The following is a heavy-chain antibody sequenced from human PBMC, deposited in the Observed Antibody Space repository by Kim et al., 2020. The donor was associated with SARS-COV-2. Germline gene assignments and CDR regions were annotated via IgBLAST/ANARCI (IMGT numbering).Heavy chain of an antibody. Sequence: GGSLRLSCAASGFTFNDYAMHWVRQAPGKGLEWVSGISRNGGSTDYADSVKGRFTISRDNAKNSVYLQMNSLRAEDTALYYCAKGAIAVADAFDIWGQGTMVTVSS. CDR1: GFTFNDYA. CDR2: ISRNGGST. D-gene: IGHD6-13*01. CDR3: AKGAIAVADAFDI. J-gene: IGHJ3*02. V-gene: IGHV3-9*01.